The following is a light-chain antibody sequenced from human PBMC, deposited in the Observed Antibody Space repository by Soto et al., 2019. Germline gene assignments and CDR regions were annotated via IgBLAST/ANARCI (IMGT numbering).Light chain of an antibody. CDR2: AAS. J-gene: IGKJ5*01. V-gene: IGKV1-16*01. Sequence: DIQMTQSPSLLSASVGDRVTITCRASQDITYYLTWFQHRPGRAPKSLIYAASSLHNGVPSRFSGSGSGTDFTLTINYLQPEDFATYYCQQYHTYPPTFGQGTRLEIK. CDR3: QQYHTYPPT. CDR1: QDITYY.